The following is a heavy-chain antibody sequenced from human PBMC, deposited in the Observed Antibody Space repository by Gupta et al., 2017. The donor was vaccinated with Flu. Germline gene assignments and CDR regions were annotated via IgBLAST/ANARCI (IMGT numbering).Heavy chain of an antibody. CDR1: GYSISSGYY. J-gene: IGHJ4*02. V-gene: IGHV4-38-2*01. CDR2: IYHSGST. CDR3: ARVEASGYEF. D-gene: IGHD5-12*01. Sequence: QVQLQESGPGLVKPSETLSLTCAVSGYSISSGYYWGWIRQPPGKGLEWIGSIYHSGSTYYNPSLKSRVTISVDTSKNQFSLKLSSVTAADTAVYYCARVEASGYEFWGQGTLPTVSS.